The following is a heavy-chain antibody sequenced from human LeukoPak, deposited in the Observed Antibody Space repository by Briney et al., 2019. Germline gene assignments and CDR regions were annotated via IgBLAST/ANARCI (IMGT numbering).Heavy chain of an antibody. J-gene: IGHJ6*03. CDR3: ASGGRYSSGYYMDV. V-gene: IGHV4-59*11. D-gene: IGHD3-22*01. CDR1: GGSISSHY. CDR2: IYYSGST. Sequence: SETLSLTCTVSGGSISSHYWSWIRQPPGKGLEWIGYIYYSGSTNYIPSLKSRVTISVDTSKNQFSLKLSSVTAADTAVYYCASGGRYSSGYYMDVWGKGTTVTVSS.